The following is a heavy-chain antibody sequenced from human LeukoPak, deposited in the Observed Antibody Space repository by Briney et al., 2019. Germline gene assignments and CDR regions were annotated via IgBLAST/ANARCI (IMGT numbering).Heavy chain of an antibody. Sequence: GGSLRLSCAASGFTFSSYSMNWVRQAPGKGLEWVAVIRYDGSNKYYADSVKGRFTISRDNSKNTLYLQMNSLRAEDTAVYYCARGRSGYYPSAYFDYWGQGTLVTVSS. V-gene: IGHV3-33*08. D-gene: IGHD3-22*01. J-gene: IGHJ4*02. CDR1: GFTFSSYS. CDR3: ARGRSGYYPSAYFDY. CDR2: IRYDGSNK.